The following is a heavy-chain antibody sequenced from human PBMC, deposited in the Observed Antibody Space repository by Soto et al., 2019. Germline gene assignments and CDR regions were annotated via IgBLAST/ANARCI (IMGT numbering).Heavy chain of an antibody. CDR3: ARGRSEFDA. J-gene: IGHJ5*02. CDR1: GASLSDNY. Sequence: SETLSLTCAVYGASLSDNYCNWLRQPPGKGLEWIGEINHSGNTNYNPSLRSRVTISIDTSKNQLSLNLRSVSAADTAVYYCARGRSEFDAWGQGTPVTVSS. CDR2: INHSGNT. V-gene: IGHV4-34*01. D-gene: IGHD3-3*01.